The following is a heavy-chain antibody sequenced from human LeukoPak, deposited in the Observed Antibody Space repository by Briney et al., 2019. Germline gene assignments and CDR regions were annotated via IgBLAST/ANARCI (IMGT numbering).Heavy chain of an antibody. J-gene: IGHJ4*02. Sequence: PSETLSLTCTVSGGSISSSSYYWGWIRQPPVKGLEWIGSIYYSGSTYYNPSLKSRVTISVDTSKNQFSLKLSSVTAADTAVYYCARLRYSGSNRVTFDYWGQGTLVTVSS. CDR2: IYYSGST. CDR1: GGSISSSSYY. V-gene: IGHV4-39*07. CDR3: ARLRYSGSNRVTFDY. D-gene: IGHD6-25*01.